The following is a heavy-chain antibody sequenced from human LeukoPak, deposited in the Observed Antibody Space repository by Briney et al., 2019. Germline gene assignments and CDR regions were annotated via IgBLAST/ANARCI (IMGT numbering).Heavy chain of an antibody. CDR2: ISGSGTST. CDR1: GFTFSSYA. V-gene: IGHV3-23*01. CDR3: AKDTIFGVLIAGDDYFDY. J-gene: IGHJ4*02. D-gene: IGHD3-3*01. Sequence: GGSLRLSCAASGFTFSSYAMSWVRQAPGKGLEWVSAISGSGTSTYYADSVRGRFTISRDNSKNTLFLQMSSLRAEDTAVFYCAKDTIFGVLIAGDDYFDYWGQGTLVTVSS.